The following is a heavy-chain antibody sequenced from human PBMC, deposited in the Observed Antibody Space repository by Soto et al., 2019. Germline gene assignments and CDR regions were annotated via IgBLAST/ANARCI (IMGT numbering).Heavy chain of an antibody. V-gene: IGHV3-48*03. CDR2: FSRTDNTV. CDR1: GLMFSGYA. D-gene: IGHD3-16*01. CDR3: ARETLGSHHNFDS. J-gene: IGHJ4*01. Sequence: CGSQRVFCAASGLMFSGYAMDWVRQDPGKGLEWVSYFSRTDNTVQYADSVKGRFIISRDNVANSLYLQMHSLTAEDTAIYYCARETLGSHHNFDSWG.